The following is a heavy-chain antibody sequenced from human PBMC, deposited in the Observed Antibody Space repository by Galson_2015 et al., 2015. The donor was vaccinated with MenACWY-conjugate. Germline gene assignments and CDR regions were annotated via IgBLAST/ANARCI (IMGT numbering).Heavy chain of an antibody. D-gene: IGHD2/OR15-2a*01. CDR2: INPYNNHT. CDR3: ARDEGGLRLSFFGF. Sequence: SVKVSCKASGYSFTNYGINWVRQAPGQGLEWIAWINPYNNHTNYAQKVRGRVAMTTDTSTGTAYKELRSLTSDDTAIYYCARDEGGLRLSFFGFWGQGALVPVSS. CDR1: GYSFTNYG. V-gene: IGHV1-18*01. J-gene: IGHJ4*02.